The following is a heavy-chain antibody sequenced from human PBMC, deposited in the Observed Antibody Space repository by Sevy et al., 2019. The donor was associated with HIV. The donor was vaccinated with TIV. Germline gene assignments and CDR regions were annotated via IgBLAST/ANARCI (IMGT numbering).Heavy chain of an antibody. Sequence: GGSLRLSCAASRFTFSSSAMNWVRQVPGKGLEWVSSISTGGRNRYYAYPVEGRFTISRDNSKNTLYLKINGRRADDTTVYYCAKGYCSGGSCPSDYYYYGLDVWGQGTTVTVSS. V-gene: IGHV3-23*01. J-gene: IGHJ6*02. CDR1: RFTFSSSA. CDR3: AKGYCSGGSCPSDYYYYGLDV. D-gene: IGHD2-15*01. CDR2: ISTGGRNR.